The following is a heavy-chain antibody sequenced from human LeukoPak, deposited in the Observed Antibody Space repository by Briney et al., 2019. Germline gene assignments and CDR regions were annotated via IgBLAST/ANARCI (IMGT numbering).Heavy chain of an antibody. CDR1: GGSISSSNYY. CDR2: IYSRGST. CDR3: ARGDAFDI. Sequence: SETLSLTCIVSGGSISSSNYYWGWIRQSPGKGLEWIGSIYSRGSTYYNPSLKSRVIVSSDMSKNQFSLMLNSVTAADTAVYYCARGDAFDIWGQGTMVTVSS. J-gene: IGHJ3*02. V-gene: IGHV4-39*07.